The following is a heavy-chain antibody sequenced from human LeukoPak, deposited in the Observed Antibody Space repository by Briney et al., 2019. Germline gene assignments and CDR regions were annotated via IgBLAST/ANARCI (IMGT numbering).Heavy chain of an antibody. CDR2: VPYGETNN. Sequence: GGSLRLSCAASGFTFRAYAMHWVRQAPGKGLEWVALVPYGETNNYYADSVKGRFTISRDNSKNTLCLQMDSLRPEDTAVYYCVRGGKESFDFWSGAYWGQGTLVAVTS. CDR1: GFTFRAYA. V-gene: IGHV3-30*04. D-gene: IGHD3-3*01. CDR3: VRGGKESFDFWSGAY. J-gene: IGHJ4*02.